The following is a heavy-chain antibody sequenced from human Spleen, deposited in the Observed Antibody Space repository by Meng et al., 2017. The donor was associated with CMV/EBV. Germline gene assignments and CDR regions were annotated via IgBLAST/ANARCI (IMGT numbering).Heavy chain of an antibody. D-gene: IGHD7-27*01. V-gene: IGHV2-5*01. J-gene: IGHJ6*02. CDR3: AHTWVHSRGFYFYAMDV. CDR2: IYWNDDK. CDR1: GFSLSTSGVG. Sequence: SGPTLVKPTQTLTLTCNFSGFSLSTSGVGVVWIRQPPGKALEWLALIYWNDDKRYSPSLKSRLTVTKDTYKNQVVLKMTNLDPVDTATYYCAHTWVHSRGFYFYAMDVWGQGTTVTVSS.